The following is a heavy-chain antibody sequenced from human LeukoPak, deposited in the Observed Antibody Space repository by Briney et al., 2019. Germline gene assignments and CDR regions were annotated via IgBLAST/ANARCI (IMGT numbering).Heavy chain of an antibody. CDR3: ARGKPGGPFYWFDP. J-gene: IGHJ5*02. Sequence: PSETLSLTCTVSGGSISSYYWSWIRHPPGKGLERIGYMYYSESTNYNPSLKSRVTISVDTSKNQFSLKLSSVTAADTAVYYCARGKPGGPFYWFDPWGQGTLVTVST. D-gene: IGHD3-16*01. CDR1: GGSISSYY. V-gene: IGHV4-59*01. CDR2: MYYSEST.